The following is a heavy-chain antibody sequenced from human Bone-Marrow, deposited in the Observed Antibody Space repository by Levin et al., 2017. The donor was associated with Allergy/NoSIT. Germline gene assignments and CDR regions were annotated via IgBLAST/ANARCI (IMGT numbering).Heavy chain of an antibody. CDR3: AHRHRESMAGEWFDP. CDR1: GFSLSTNGVG. J-gene: IGHJ5*02. Sequence: SGPTLVKPTQTLTLTCTFSGFSLSTNGVGVGWIRQPPGKALEWLALVYWDDDKRYNPSLKSRLTITKDTSKNQVVLTMTNMDPVDTATYYCAHRHRESMAGEWFDPWGQGTLVTVSS. V-gene: IGHV2-5*02. CDR2: VYWDDDK. D-gene: IGHD6-19*01.